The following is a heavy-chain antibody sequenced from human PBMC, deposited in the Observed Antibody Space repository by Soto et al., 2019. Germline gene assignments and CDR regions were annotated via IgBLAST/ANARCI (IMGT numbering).Heavy chain of an antibody. CDR1: GFTFSTYW. Sequence: EVQLVESGGGLVQPGGSLRLSCAASGFTFSTYWMHWVRQAPGTGLVWVSRINSDGSITNYADSVKGRSSISRDNAKNTLYLQMNSLRAEDTAVYYCARSTWKNYFDYWGQGTLVTVSS. CDR2: INSDGSIT. CDR3: ARSTWKNYFDY. V-gene: IGHV3-74*01. J-gene: IGHJ4*02. D-gene: IGHD1-1*01.